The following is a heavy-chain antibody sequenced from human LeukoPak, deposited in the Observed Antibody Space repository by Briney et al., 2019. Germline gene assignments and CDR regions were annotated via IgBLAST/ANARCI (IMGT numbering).Heavy chain of an antibody. D-gene: IGHD3-10*01. CDR1: GYTFTGYY. V-gene: IGHV1-2*04. Sequence: ASVKVSCKASGYTFTGYYMHWVRQAPGQGLEWMGWINPNSGGTNYAQKFQSWVTMTRDTSISTAYMELSRLRSDDTAVYYCAKGHRGVTMVRGALYDAFDIWGQGTMVTVSS. CDR2: INPNSGGT. CDR3: AKGHRGVTMVRGALYDAFDI. J-gene: IGHJ3*02.